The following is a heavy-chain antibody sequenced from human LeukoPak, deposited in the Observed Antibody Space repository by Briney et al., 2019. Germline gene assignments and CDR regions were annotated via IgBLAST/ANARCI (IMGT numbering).Heavy chain of an antibody. CDR3: ARDLGSATISFDY. CDR2: ISSSSSYI. Sequence: GGSLRLSCAASGFTFSSYSMNWVRQAPGKGLEWVSSISSSSSYIYYADSVKGRFTISRDNAKNSLYLQMNSLRAEDTAVYYCARDLGSATISFDYWGQGTLVTVSS. CDR1: GFTFSSYS. D-gene: IGHD5-12*01. J-gene: IGHJ4*02. V-gene: IGHV3-21*01.